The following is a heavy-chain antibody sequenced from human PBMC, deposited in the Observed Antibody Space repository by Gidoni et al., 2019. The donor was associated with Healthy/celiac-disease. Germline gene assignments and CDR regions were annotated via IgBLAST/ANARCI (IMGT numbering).Heavy chain of an antibody. V-gene: IGHV1-69*01. J-gene: IGHJ6*04. CDR1: GGTFSSYA. Sequence: QVQLVQSGAEVKKPGSSVKVSCKASGGTFSSYAISWVRQAPGQGLEWMGGIIPIFGTANYAQKFQGRVTITAVESTSTAYMELSSLRSEDTAVYYCARTLYCSSTSCYRTPYYYYYGMDVWGKGTTVTVSS. CDR2: IIPIFGTA. CDR3: ARTLYCSSTSCYRTPYYYYYGMDV. D-gene: IGHD2-2*01.